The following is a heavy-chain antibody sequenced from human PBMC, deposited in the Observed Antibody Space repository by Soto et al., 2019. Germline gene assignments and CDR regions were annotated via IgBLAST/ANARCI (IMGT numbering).Heavy chain of an antibody. CDR1: GGTFNNYP. J-gene: IGHJ6*02. V-gene: IGHV1-69*13. CDR3: ARGRGYSGDDHYYYFDMDV. CDR2: SIPIFGTA. D-gene: IGHD5-12*01. Sequence: GASVKVSCKASGGTFNNYPITWVRQAPGGGLEWMGGSIPIFGTANYAQKFQGRVTISVDESTSTAYMELSSLRSEDTAVYYCARGRGYSGDDHYYYFDMDVWGQGTTVTVSS.